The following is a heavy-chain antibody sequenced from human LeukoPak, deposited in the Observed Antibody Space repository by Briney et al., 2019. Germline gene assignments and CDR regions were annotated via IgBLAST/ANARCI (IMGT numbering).Heavy chain of an antibody. CDR1: GFTFSSYA. V-gene: IGHV3-23*01. D-gene: IGHD3-22*01. Sequence: GGFLRLSCAASGFTFSSYAMSWVRQAPGKGLEWVSAISGSGGSTYYADSVKGRFTISRDNSKNTLYLQMNSLRAEDTAVYYCAKHALTYYYDSSGSPPQHWGQGTLVTVSS. CDR3: AKHALTYYYDSSGSPPQH. J-gene: IGHJ1*01. CDR2: ISGSGGST.